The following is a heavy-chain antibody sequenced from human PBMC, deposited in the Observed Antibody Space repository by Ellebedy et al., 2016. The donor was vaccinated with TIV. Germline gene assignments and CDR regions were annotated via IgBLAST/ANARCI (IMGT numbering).Heavy chain of an antibody. Sequence: PGGSLRLSCAASGFTFSSYWMHWVRQAPGKGLEYVSAISSNEGSTYYANSVKGRFTISRYNSKNTLYLQMGSLRAEDMAVYYCASTYYGRDYWGQGTLVTVSS. D-gene: IGHD3-10*01. CDR2: ISSNEGST. V-gene: IGHV3-64*01. CDR1: GFTFSSYW. J-gene: IGHJ4*02. CDR3: ASTYYGRDY.